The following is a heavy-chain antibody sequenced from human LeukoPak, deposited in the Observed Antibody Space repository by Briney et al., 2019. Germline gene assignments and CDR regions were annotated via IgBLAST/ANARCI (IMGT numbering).Heavy chain of an antibody. CDR3: ATVPKFITIFGVVSSVKGTYNWFDP. Sequence: GASVKVSCKASGYTFTAYYMHWVRQAPGQGLEWMGWINPNSGGTNCSQRFQGRVTMTRDTSISTAHMELRRLRSDDTAVYYCATVPKFITIFGVVSSVKGTYNWFDPWGQGTLVTVSS. V-gene: IGHV1-2*02. J-gene: IGHJ5*02. CDR2: INPNSGGT. CDR1: GYTFTAYY. D-gene: IGHD3-3*01.